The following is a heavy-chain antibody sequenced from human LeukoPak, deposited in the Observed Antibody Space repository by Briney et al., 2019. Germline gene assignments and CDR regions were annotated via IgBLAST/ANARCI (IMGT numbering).Heavy chain of an antibody. D-gene: IGHD5-18*01. CDR3: TTKRGYSYGYAD. CDR1: GFTVSSNY. Sequence: GGSLRLSCAASGFTVSSNYMSWVRQAPGKGLEWLSVIYSGGSTYYADSVKGRFTISRDNSKNTLYLQMNSLRAEDTAVYYCTTKRGYSYGYADWGQGTLVTVSS. V-gene: IGHV3-66*01. CDR2: IYSGGST. J-gene: IGHJ4*02.